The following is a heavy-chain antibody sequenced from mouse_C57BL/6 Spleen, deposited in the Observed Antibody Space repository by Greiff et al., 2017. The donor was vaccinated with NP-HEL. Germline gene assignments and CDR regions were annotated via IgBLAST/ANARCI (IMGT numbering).Heavy chain of an antibody. J-gene: IGHJ2*01. Sequence: VQLHQSGAELVKPGASVKMSCKASGYTFTSYWITWVKQRPGQGLEWIGDIYPGSGSTNYNEKFKSKATLTVDTSSSTAYMQLSSLTSEDSAVYYCARSSYYSNSDYWGQGTTLTVSS. D-gene: IGHD2-5*01. CDR1: GYTFTSYW. CDR3: ARSSYYSNSDY. CDR2: IYPGSGST. V-gene: IGHV1-55*01.